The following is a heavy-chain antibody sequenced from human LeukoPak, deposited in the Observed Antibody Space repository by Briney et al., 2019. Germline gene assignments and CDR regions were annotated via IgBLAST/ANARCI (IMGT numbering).Heavy chain of an antibody. CDR3: ASGSGSGWYYYYYGMDV. Sequence: SETLSLTCTVSGGSISSSSYYWGWIRQPPGKGPEWIGSIYYSGSTYYNPSLKSRVTISVDTSKNQFSLKLSSVTAADTAVYYCASGSGSGWYYYYYGMDVWGQGTTVTVSS. CDR2: IYYSGST. V-gene: IGHV4-39*01. D-gene: IGHD6-19*01. CDR1: GGSISSSSYY. J-gene: IGHJ6*02.